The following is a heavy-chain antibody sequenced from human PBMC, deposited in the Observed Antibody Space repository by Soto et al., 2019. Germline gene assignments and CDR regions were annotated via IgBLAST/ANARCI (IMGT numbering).Heavy chain of an antibody. V-gene: IGHV1-46*01. Sequence: QVQLVQSGAEVKKPGASVKVSCKASGYTFTSYYMHWVRQAPGQGLEWMGIINPSGGSTSYAQKFQGRVTMTRDTFTSTVYMELSSLRSEDTAVYYCARDAQYCYDSSGSEGYFQHWGQGTLVTVSS. CDR1: GYTFTSYY. J-gene: IGHJ1*01. CDR2: INPSGGST. CDR3: ARDAQYCYDSSGSEGYFQH. D-gene: IGHD3-22*01.